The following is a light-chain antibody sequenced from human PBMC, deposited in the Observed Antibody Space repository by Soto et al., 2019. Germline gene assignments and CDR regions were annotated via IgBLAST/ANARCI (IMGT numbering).Light chain of an antibody. J-gene: IGLJ3*02. CDR1: TSNIGYNF. Sequence: QSVLTQPPSTTGTPGQRVTISCSGRTSNIGYNFVYWYQHLPGTAPKLLIYRNDERPSGVPDRFSGSKSGTSASLAISGLRSEDEADYYCAAWDGSLSACVFGGGTKLTVL. V-gene: IGLV1-47*01. CDR2: RND. CDR3: AAWDGSLSACV.